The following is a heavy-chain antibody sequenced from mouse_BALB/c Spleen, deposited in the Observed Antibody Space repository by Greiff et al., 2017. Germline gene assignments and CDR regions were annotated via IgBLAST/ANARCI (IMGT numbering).Heavy chain of an antibody. CDR1: GFSLTSYG. D-gene: IGHD1-2*01. V-gene: IGHV2-9*02. CDR2: IWAGGST. CDR3: ARMGLLRLPYYFDC. J-gene: IGHJ2*01. Sequence: VQLVESGPGLVAPSQSLSITCTVSGFSLTSYGVHWVRQPPGKGLEWLGVIWAGGSTNYNSALMSRLSISKDNSKSQVFLKMNSLQTDDTAIYYCARMGLLRLPYYFDCWGQGTTLTVSS.